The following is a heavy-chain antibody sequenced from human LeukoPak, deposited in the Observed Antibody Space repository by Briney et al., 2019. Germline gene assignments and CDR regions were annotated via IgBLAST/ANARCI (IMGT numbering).Heavy chain of an antibody. CDR1: GFTFSSYS. V-gene: IGHV3-21*04. Sequence: PGGSLRLSCAASGFTFSSYSMNWVRQAPGKGLEWVSSISSSSSYIYYADSVKGRFTISRDNAKNSLYLQMNSLRAEDTAVYHCANGRRGYYDSSGYSPPYYWGQGTLVTVSS. CDR3: ANGRRGYYDSSGYSPPYY. D-gene: IGHD3-22*01. J-gene: IGHJ4*02. CDR2: ISSSSSYI.